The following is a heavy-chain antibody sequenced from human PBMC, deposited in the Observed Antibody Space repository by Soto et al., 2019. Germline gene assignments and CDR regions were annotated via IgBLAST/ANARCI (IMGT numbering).Heavy chain of an antibody. CDR1: GGSFSGYY. J-gene: IGHJ5*02. D-gene: IGHD1-7*01. V-gene: IGHV4-34*01. CDR2: INHSGST. CDR3: ARGRGITGTTWFAP. Sequence: PSETLSLTCAVYGGSFSGYYWSWIRQPPGKVLEWIGEINHSGSTNYNPSLKSRVTISVDTSKNQFSLKLSSVTAADTAVYYCARGRGITGTTWFAPWGQGTLVTVSS.